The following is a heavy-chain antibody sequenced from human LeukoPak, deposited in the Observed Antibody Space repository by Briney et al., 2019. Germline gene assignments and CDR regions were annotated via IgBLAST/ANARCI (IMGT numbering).Heavy chain of an antibody. V-gene: IGHV4-30-4*01. CDR3: ARVWSYYDILTGYFIASRFDP. Sequence: LQTLSLTCTVSGGSISSGDYYWSWIRQPPGKGLEWIGYIYYSGSTYYNPSLKSRVTISVDTSKNQFSLKLSSVTAADTAVYYCARVWSYYDILTGYFIASRFDPWGQGTLVTVSS. J-gene: IGHJ5*02. CDR1: GGSISSGDYY. CDR2: IYYSGST. D-gene: IGHD3-9*01.